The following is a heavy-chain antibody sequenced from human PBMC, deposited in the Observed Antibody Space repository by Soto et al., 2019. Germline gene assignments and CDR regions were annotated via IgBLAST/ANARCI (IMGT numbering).Heavy chain of an antibody. CDR3: ARQDGNYCGGVSCYSFDY. CDR2: IDHSGNT. D-gene: IGHD2-15*01. CDR1: GDSISSRNFY. V-gene: IGHV4-39*01. J-gene: IGHJ4*02. Sequence: SETLSLTCTVSGDSISSRNFYWGWLRQPPGKALEWIGTIDHSGNTYYKPSLKSLVILSVDTSKNQFSLSLRSVTAADAAVYYGARQDGNYCGGVSCYSFDYGSQGTLVTVS.